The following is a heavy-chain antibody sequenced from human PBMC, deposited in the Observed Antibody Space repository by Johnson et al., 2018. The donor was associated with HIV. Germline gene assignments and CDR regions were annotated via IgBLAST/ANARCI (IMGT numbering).Heavy chain of an antibody. CDR1: GFTFSSYD. Sequence: MQLVESGGGVVQPGGSLRLSCAASGFTFSSYDMHWVRQVTRKGLEWVSAIGTAGDTYYPGSVKGRFTISRENAKNSLYLQMNSLRAGDTAVYYCARRSIRSDGFDIWGQGTMVTVSS. CDR3: ARRSIRSDGFDI. D-gene: IGHD4-11*01. CDR2: IGTAGDT. V-gene: IGHV3-13*01. J-gene: IGHJ3*02.